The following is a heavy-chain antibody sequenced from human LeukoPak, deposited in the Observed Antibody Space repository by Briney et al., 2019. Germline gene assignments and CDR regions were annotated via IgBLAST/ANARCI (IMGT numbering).Heavy chain of an antibody. D-gene: IGHD5-18*01. CDR1: GFTFSSYG. CDR2: ISVSGGST. V-gene: IGHV3-23*01. J-gene: IGHJ3*01. CDR3: AKDPPGYSYGAVDAFDA. Sequence: GGSLRLSCAASGFTFSSYGMSWVRQAPGKGLEWVSAISVSGGSTYYADSVKGRFTISRDNSKSTLYLQMNSLRAEDTAIYYCAKDPPGYSYGAVDAFDAWGQGTLVTVSS.